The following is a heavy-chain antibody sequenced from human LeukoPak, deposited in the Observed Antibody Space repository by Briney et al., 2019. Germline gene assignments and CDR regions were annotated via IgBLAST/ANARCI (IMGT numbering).Heavy chain of an antibody. CDR3: ARDHNYGSGRYGMDV. CDR1: GFTFSSYW. CDR2: INSDGSST. Sequence: EGSLRLSCAASGFTFSSYWMHWVRQAPGRGLVWVSRINSDGSSTSYADSVKGRFTISRDNAKNTLYLQMNSLRAEDTAVYYCARDHNYGSGRYGMDVWGQGTTVTVSS. V-gene: IGHV3-74*01. J-gene: IGHJ6*02. D-gene: IGHD3-10*01.